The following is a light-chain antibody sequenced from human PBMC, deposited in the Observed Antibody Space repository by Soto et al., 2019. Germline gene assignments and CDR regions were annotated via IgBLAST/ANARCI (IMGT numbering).Light chain of an antibody. CDR3: QQYDTSPRT. CDR1: QSVSSNS. Sequence: EIVLTQSPGTLSLSPGERATLSCRASQSVSSNSLAWYQQKPGQAPRLLIYGASNRATGIPDRFSGSGSGTDFTLTISGLEPEDFAVYSCQQYDTSPRTFGQGTKVDIK. CDR2: GAS. V-gene: IGKV3-20*01. J-gene: IGKJ1*01.